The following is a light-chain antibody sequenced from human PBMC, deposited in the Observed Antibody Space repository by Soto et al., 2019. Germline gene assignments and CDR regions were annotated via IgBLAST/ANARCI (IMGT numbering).Light chain of an antibody. J-gene: IGKJ4*01. V-gene: IGKV3D-15*01. Sequence: EIVMTQSPATLSVSPGETATLSCRASQSVSNNLAWFQQKPGQAPRLLNYRASTRATGIPDRFSGSGSGTEFTLAISSLQSEDFAVYYCQQCNNWPLTFGGGTKVEIK. CDR1: QSVSNN. CDR2: RAS. CDR3: QQCNNWPLT.